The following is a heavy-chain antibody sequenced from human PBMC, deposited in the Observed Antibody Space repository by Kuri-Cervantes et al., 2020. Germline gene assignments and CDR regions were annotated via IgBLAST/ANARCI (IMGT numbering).Heavy chain of an antibody. V-gene: IGHV3-7*03. CDR1: GGSFSGYY. J-gene: IGHJ4*02. D-gene: IGHD3-22*01. CDR3: ARDRGPYDKSRYFFFDY. CDR2: IKQDGSEQ. Sequence: ETLSLTCAVYGGSFSGYYWSWIRQPPGKGLEWVASIKQDGSEQYYVDSVKGRFSISRDNAKNSLYLQVNNLRAEDTSVYYCARDRGPYDKSRYFFFDYWGQGTLVTVSS.